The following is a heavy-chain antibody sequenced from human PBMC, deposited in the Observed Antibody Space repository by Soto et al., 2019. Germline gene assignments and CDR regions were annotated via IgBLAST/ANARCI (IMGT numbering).Heavy chain of an antibody. CDR3: ARGWGYRGTMEVGYYYYMDV. J-gene: IGHJ6*03. Sequence: QVQLVQSGAEVKKPGASVKVSCKASGYTFTSYGISWVRQAPGQGLEWMGWISAYNGNTNYAQKLQGRVTMTTDTSTSTAYMELRSLRSDDTAVYYCARGWGYRGTMEVGYYYYMDVWGKGTTVTVSS. CDR2: ISAYNGNT. V-gene: IGHV1-18*01. CDR1: GYTFTSYG. D-gene: IGHD5-12*01.